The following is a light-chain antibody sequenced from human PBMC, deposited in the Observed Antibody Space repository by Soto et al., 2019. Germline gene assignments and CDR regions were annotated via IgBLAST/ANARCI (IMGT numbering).Light chain of an antibody. Sequence: DIQMTQSPSTLSASVGDRVTVTCRASQSIGNWLAWYQQKPGKAPKLLIYNASPIQSGIPSRFSGSGSGTEFTLTISSLQSDDVASYYCQQYSKYPWTFGRGTKVEVK. CDR1: QSIGNW. J-gene: IGKJ1*01. CDR2: NAS. V-gene: IGKV1-5*03. CDR3: QQYSKYPWT.